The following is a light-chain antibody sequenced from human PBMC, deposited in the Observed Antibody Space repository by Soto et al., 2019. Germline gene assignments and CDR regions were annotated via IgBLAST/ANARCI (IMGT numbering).Light chain of an antibody. CDR1: NSDVGSYNR. J-gene: IGLJ1*01. CDR2: DVN. V-gene: IGLV2-14*01. CDR3: NSYTTSETYV. Sequence: QSALTQPASVSGPPGQSITISCTGTNSDVGSYNRVSWYQQPPGTAPKLMIFDVNNRPSGVSYRFSGSKSGNTAYLTISGLQPEDEADYYCNSYTTSETYVFGAGTKVTVL.